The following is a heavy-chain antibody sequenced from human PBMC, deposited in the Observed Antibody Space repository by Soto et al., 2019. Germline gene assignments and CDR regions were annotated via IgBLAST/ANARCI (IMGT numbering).Heavy chain of an antibody. V-gene: IGHV1-18*01. CDR3: ARESWQWLDY. J-gene: IGHJ4*02. CDR2: ISGYNGNT. D-gene: IGHD3-22*01. CDR1: GYTFTNYG. Sequence: QIQLVQSGAEVQKPGASVTVSCKTSGYTFTNYGVNWVRQAPGQGLEWMGWISGYNGNTCYVKKFQGRLSMATDTTTSTSYMELRSLRSDDTSVYYCARESWQWLDYWGQGTRVTVSS.